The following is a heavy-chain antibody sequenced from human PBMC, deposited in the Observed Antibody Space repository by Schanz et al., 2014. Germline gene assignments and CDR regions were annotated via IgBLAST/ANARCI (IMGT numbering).Heavy chain of an antibody. CDR2: ISWNSGDI. J-gene: IGHJ3*02. CDR3: ARENLNWEAFDI. Sequence: EVQLVESGGALIQPGGSLRLSCAASGFTFDDHAMHWVRQSPGKGPEWVSGISWNSGDIAYADSVKGRFTVSRDNAKNSLYLEMTSLRGEDTAVYYCARENLNWEAFDIWGQGTVVTVSS. D-gene: IGHD7-27*01. V-gene: IGHV3-9*01. CDR1: GFTFDDHA.